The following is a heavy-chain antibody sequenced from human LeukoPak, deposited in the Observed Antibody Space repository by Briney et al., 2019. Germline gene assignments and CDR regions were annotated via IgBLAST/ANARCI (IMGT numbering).Heavy chain of an antibody. V-gene: IGHV4-34*01. CDR2: INHSGST. D-gene: IGHD2-15*01. CDR3: ARSSLVVVVAATPRFDY. J-gene: IGHJ4*02. Sequence: SETLSLTCAVYGGFFSGYYWSWIRQPPGNGLEWIGEINHSGSTNYNPSLKSRVTISVDTSKNQFSLKLSSVTAADTAVYYCARSSLVVVVAATPRFDYWGQGTLVTVSS. CDR1: GGFFSGYY.